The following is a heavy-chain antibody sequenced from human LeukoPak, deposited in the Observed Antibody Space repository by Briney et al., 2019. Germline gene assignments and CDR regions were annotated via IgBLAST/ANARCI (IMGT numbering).Heavy chain of an antibody. CDR3: AKDRSMVRGVIISPHFDY. CDR1: GFTFSSYA. V-gene: IGHV3-23*01. Sequence: GGSLRLSCAASGFTFSSYAMSWVRQAPGKGLEWVSAISGSGGSTYYADSVKGRFTISRDNSKNTLYLQMNSLRAEDKAVYYCAKDRSMVRGVIISPHFDYWGQGTLVTVSS. CDR2: ISGSGGST. D-gene: IGHD3-10*01. J-gene: IGHJ4*02.